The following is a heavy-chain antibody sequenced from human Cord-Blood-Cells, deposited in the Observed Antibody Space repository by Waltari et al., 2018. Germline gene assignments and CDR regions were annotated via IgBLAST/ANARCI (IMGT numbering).Heavy chain of an antibody. V-gene: IGHV1-3*01. J-gene: IGHJ6*03. CDR2: INAGNGNT. CDR1: GYTFTSYA. D-gene: IGHD6-6*01. Sequence: QVQLVQSGAEVKKPGASVKVSCKASGYTFTSYAMHWVRQAPGQRLEWMGWINAGNGNTKYSQKFQGRVTITRDTSASTAYMELSSLRSEDTAVYYCARDEYSSWYYYYYMDVWGKGTTVTVSS. CDR3: ARDEYSSWYYYYYMDV.